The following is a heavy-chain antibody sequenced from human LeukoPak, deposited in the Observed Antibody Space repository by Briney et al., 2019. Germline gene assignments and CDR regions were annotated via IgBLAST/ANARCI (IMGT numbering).Heavy chain of an antibody. Sequence: PGGSLRLSCAASGFTSSSYGMSWVRQAPGKGLEWVSAISGSGGSTYYADSVKGRFTISRDNSKNTLYLQMNSLRAEDTAVYHCARGLALREFDYWGQGTLVTVSS. CDR1: GFTSSSYG. J-gene: IGHJ4*02. D-gene: IGHD6-19*01. V-gene: IGHV3-23*01. CDR3: ARGLALREFDY. CDR2: ISGSGGST.